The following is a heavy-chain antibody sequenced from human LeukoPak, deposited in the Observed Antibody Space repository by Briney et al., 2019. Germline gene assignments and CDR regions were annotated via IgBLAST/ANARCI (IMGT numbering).Heavy chain of an antibody. CDR1: GGSISSSSYY. CDR3: AGYFDWLRAFDL. V-gene: IGHV4-39*01. D-gene: IGHD3-9*01. Sequence: SETLSLTCTVSGGSISSSSYYWGWIRQPPGTGLEWIGTIYYDGNTYYNPSLKSRVTMSVDTSKNQFSLKMSSLTAADTAVYYCAGYFDWLRAFDLWGQGTMVTVSS. CDR2: IYYDGNT. J-gene: IGHJ3*01.